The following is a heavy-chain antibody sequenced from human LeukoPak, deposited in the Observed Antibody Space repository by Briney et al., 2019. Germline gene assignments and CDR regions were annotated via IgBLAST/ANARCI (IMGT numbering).Heavy chain of an antibody. CDR1: GYTFTSYY. Sequence: ASVKVSCKASGYTFTSYYMRWVRQAPGQGLEWMGIINPSGGSTSYAQKFQGRVTMTRDTSTSTVYMELSSLRSEDTAVYYCARESLLWFGELRYYYGMDVWGQGTTVTVSS. J-gene: IGHJ6*02. CDR3: ARESLLWFGELRYYYGMDV. D-gene: IGHD3-10*01. V-gene: IGHV1-46*01. CDR2: INPSGGST.